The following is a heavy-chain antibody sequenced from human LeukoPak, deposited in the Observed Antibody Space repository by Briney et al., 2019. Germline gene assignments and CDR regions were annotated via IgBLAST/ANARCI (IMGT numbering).Heavy chain of an antibody. CDR1: GGSFSGYY. D-gene: IGHD4-17*01. CDR3: ASSAVTPTFDY. CDR2: INHSGST. Sequence: PSETLSLTCAVYGGSFSGYYWSWIRQPPGKGLEWIGEINHSGSTNYNPSLKSRVTISVDTSKNQFSLKLSSVTAADTAVYYCASSAVTPTFDYWGQGTLVTVSS. J-gene: IGHJ4*02. V-gene: IGHV4-34*01.